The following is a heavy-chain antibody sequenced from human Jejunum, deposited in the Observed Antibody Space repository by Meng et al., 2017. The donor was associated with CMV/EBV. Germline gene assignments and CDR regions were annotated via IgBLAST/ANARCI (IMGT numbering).Heavy chain of an antibody. V-gene: IGHV5-51*01. CDR3: ARRGWEQLGAYYCDS. J-gene: IGHJ4*02. Sequence: YKFSNYWSGWVRQRPGKGLEWMGIIYPGDSDTRYSPSFQGQVTISADKSISTAYLQWSSLQAPDTAIYYCARRGWEQLGAYYCDSWGQGTRVTVSS. D-gene: IGHD1-26*01. CDR1: YKFSNYW. CDR2: IYPGDSDT.